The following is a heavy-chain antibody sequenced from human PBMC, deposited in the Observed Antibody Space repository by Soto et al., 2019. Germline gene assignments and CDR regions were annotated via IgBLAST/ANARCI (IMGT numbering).Heavy chain of an antibody. D-gene: IGHD5-12*01. CDR1: GGSINRAAYY. V-gene: IGHV4-30-4*01. Sequence: SETLSLTCTVSGGSINRAAYYWSWIRQPPEKGLEWIGHMHSSGSSYHNPSLKSRITISIDMSKNQFSLRLRSVTAAATAGYYCARFGSRDGYDYDIGGNNWFDPWGQGTLVTVSS. CDR3: ARFGSRDGYDYDIGGNNWFDP. CDR2: MHSSGSS. J-gene: IGHJ5*02.